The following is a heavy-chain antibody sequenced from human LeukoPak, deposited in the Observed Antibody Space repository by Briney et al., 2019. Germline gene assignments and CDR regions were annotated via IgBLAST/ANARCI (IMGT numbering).Heavy chain of an antibody. CDR3: ARVSYYYGSGSYGGSYYFDY. V-gene: IGHV4-4*07. CDR2: IYTSGST. Sequence: PSETLSLTCTVSGGSISSYYWSWIRQPAGKGLEWIGRIYTSGSTNYNPSLKSRVTMSVDTSKNQFSLKLGSVTAADTAVYYCARVSYYYGSGSYGGSYYFDYWGQGTLVTVSS. D-gene: IGHD3-10*01. CDR1: GGSISSYY. J-gene: IGHJ4*02.